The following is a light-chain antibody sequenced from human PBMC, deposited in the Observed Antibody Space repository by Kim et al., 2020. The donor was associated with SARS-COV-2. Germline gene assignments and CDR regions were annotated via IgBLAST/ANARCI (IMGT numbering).Light chain of an antibody. Sequence: QSVLTQPPSASGTPGQRVTISCSGSSSNIGSNYVFWYQQLPGTAPKLLIYRSSQRPSGVPDRFSGSKSGTSASLAISGLRSEDEADYYCAAWDDSLSGLVFGGGTQLTVL. CDR1: SSNIGSNY. CDR2: RSS. V-gene: IGLV1-47*01. J-gene: IGLJ2*01. CDR3: AAWDDSLSGLV.